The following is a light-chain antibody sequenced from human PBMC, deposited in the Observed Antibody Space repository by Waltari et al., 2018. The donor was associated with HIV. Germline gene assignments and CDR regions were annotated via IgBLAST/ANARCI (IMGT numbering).Light chain of an antibody. V-gene: IGLV7-43*01. Sequence: QTVVTQEPSLTVSPGGTVTLTCASSTGAVTSGYYPNWFQQKPGQAPRPLIYSTSNKHSSTPARFSGSLLGGKAALTLSGVQPEDEAEYYCLLYYGGARVFGGGTKLTVL. J-gene: IGLJ3*02. CDR2: STS. CDR3: LLYYGGARV. CDR1: TGAVTSGYY.